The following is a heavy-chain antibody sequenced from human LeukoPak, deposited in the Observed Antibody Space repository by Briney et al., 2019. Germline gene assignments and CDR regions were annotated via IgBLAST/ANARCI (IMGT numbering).Heavy chain of an antibody. CDR2: INHSGRT. Sequence: SETLSLTCAVYGGSFSGYYWNWIRQPPGKGLEWIGEINHSGRTNYNPSLKSRVTVSVDTSKKQFSLKLSSVTAADTAVYYCARASYSSGGGDAFDIWGQGTMVTVSS. V-gene: IGHV4-34*01. J-gene: IGHJ3*02. CDR1: GGSFSGYY. CDR3: ARASYSSGGGDAFDI. D-gene: IGHD6-19*01.